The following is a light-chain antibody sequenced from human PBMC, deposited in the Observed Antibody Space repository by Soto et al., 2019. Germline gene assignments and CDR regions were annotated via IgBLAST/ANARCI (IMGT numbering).Light chain of an antibody. CDR2: KAS. CDR3: QHYNSYSEA. Sequence: IQVTKLPSTLPACVGDRVTITCRASQTISSWLAWYQQKPGKAPKLLIYKASSLESGVPSRFSGSGSGTEFTLTISSLQPDDFATYYCQHYNSYSEAFGQGTKVDIK. CDR1: QTISSW. V-gene: IGKV1-5*03. J-gene: IGKJ1*01.